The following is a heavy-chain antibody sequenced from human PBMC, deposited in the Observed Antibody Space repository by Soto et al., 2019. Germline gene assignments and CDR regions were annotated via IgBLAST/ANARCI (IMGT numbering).Heavy chain of an antibody. CDR3: AKDLEIRGGGGMDV. CDR2: ITGSGGTT. CDR1: GFTFNRFG. V-gene: IGHV3-23*01. J-gene: IGHJ6*02. Sequence: EMQLLESGGGLVQPGGSLRLSCGVSGFTFNRFGMNWVRQAPGKGPEWVTAITGSGGTTYYADSVRGRFTVSRDNSKNTLYLQMNSLRADDTAMYYCAKDLEIRGGGGMDVWGQGTTVTVSS. D-gene: IGHD3-10*01.